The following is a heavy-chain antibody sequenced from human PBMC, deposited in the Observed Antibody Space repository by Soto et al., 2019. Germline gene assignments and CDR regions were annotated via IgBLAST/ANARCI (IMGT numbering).Heavy chain of an antibody. CDR1: GFPFSSYV. CDR2: MSGGGGST. J-gene: IGHJ6*02. V-gene: IGHV3-23*01. D-gene: IGHD3-10*01. CDR3: GKAVTLVRGINPYSYGLDV. Sequence: DVQLLESGGGLVQPGGSLRLSCAVSGFPFSSYVMTWVRQVPGKGLEWVSVMSGGGGSTNYAESVKGRFTSSRDNSENTLYLQMNSLRAEDTAVYYCGKAVTLVRGINPYSYGLDVWGQGTTVTVSS.